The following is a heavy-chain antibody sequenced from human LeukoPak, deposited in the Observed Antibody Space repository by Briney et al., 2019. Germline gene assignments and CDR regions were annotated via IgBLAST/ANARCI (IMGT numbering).Heavy chain of an antibody. Sequence: ASVKVSCKASGYTFTGYYMHWVQQAPGQGLEWMGWINPNSGGTNYAQKFQGRVTMTRDTSISTAYMELSRLRSDDTAVYYCARAGGRVIAVALDVWGKGTTVTVSS. CDR3: ARAGGRVIAVALDV. V-gene: IGHV1-2*02. CDR2: INPNSGGT. D-gene: IGHD6-19*01. CDR1: GYTFTGYY. J-gene: IGHJ6*04.